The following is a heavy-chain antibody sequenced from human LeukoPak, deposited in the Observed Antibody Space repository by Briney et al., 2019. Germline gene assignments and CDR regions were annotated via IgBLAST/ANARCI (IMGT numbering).Heavy chain of an antibody. CDR2: IYHSGST. V-gene: IGHV4-30-2*01. CDR3: ARARVGIGGFDY. D-gene: IGHD3-16*01. J-gene: IGHJ4*02. Sequence: SETLSLTCAVSGGSISSGGYSWSWIRQPLGKGLEWIGYIYHSGSTYYNPSLKSRVTISVDRSKNQFSLKLSSATAADTAVYYCARARVGIGGFDYWGQGTLVTVSS. CDR1: GGSISSGGYS.